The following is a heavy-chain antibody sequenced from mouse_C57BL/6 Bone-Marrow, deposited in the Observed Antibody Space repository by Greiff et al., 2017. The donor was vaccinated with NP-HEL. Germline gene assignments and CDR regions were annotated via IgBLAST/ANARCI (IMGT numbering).Heavy chain of an antibody. CDR2: INPYNGGT. Sequence: EVKLQESGPVLVKPGASVKMSCKASGYTFTDYYMNWVKQSHGKSLEWIGVINPYNGGTSYNQKFKGKATLTVDKSSSTAYMELNSLTSEDSAVYYCARGGTTVDYWGQGTTLTVSS. V-gene: IGHV1-19*01. D-gene: IGHD1-1*01. CDR3: ARGGTTVDY. J-gene: IGHJ2*01. CDR1: GYTFTDYY.